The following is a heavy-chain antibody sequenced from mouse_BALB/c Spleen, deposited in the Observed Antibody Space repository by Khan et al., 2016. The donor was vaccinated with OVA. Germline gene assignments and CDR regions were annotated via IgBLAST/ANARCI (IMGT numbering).Heavy chain of an antibody. CDR2: IYPGSGNT. CDR1: GYTFTKYW. J-gene: IGHJ4*01. D-gene: IGHD1-1*01. CDR3: ARPDYYGSSYATMDD. V-gene: IGHV1-63*02. Sequence: QVQLQQSGAELVRPGTSVKMSCKAAGYTFTKYWIGWVKQRPGHGLEWIGDIYPGSGNTNYNEKFKGKATLTADTSFSTAYMQLNSLTSEDSAVYYCARPDYYGSSYATMDDWGQGTSVTVSS.